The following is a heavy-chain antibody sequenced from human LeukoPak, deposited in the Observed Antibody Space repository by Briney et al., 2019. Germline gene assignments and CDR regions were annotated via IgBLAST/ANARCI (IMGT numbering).Heavy chain of an antibody. V-gene: IGHV3-30*04. Sequence: GRSLRLSCAASGFTFSSYAMHWVRQAPGKGLEWVAVISYDGSNKYYADSVKGRFTISRDNSKNTLYLQMNSLRAEDTAAYYCAREFGHPGGYSYQDYWGQGTLVTVSS. CDR3: AREFGHPGGYSYQDY. D-gene: IGHD5-18*01. CDR1: GFTFSSYA. J-gene: IGHJ4*02. CDR2: ISYDGSNK.